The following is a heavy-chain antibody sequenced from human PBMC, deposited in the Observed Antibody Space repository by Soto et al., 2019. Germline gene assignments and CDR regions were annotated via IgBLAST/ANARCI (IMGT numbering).Heavy chain of an antibody. CDR1: GYTFTSYG. CDR3: ARDDYGDYVAYFQH. Sequence: ASVKVSCKASGYTFTSYGISWVRQAPGQGLEWMGWISAYNGNTNYAQKLQGRVTMTTDTSTSTAYMELRRLRSDDTAVYYCARDDYGDYVAYFQHWGQGTLVTVSS. J-gene: IGHJ1*01. CDR2: ISAYNGNT. D-gene: IGHD4-17*01. V-gene: IGHV1-18*01.